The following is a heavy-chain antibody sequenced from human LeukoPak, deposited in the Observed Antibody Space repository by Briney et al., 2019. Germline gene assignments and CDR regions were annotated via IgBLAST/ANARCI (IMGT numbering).Heavy chain of an antibody. CDR3: AKETRITGTTYVDY. Sequence: GGSLRLSCTASGFTFSSYAMSWVRQAPGKGLEWVSAISGSGGSTYYADSVKGRFTISRDNSKNTLYLQMNSLRAEDTAVYYCAKETRITGTTYVDYWGQGTLVTVSS. V-gene: IGHV3-23*01. CDR2: ISGSGGST. D-gene: IGHD1-20*01. CDR1: GFTFSSYA. J-gene: IGHJ4*02.